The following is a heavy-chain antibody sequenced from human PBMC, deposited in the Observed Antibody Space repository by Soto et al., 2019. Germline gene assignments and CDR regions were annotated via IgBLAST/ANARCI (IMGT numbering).Heavy chain of an antibody. CDR2: INHEGSNT. CDR3: ARDEDPTYYLYGMDV. J-gene: IGHJ6*02. CDR1: GFIFSDFW. D-gene: IGHD3-16*02. V-gene: IGHV3-74*01. Sequence: PGGSLRLSCAASGFIFSDFWMHWVRQVPGEGLVWVSRINHEGSNTNYADFVRGRFTISRDNSKNMLYLQMNSLRAEDAAVYYCARDEDPTYYLYGMDVWGQGTTVTVSS.